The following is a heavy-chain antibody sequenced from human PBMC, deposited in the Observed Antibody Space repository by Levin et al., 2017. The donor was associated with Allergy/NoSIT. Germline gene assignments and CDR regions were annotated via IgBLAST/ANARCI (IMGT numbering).Heavy chain of an antibody. Sequence: SQTLSLTCTVSGGSISSYYYSWIRQPPGKGLEWIAYMYYSGSTNYNPSLKSRVTISVDTSKNQFSLKLRSVTAADAAVYYCARATRSSLIHYFDHWGQGTLVTVSS. D-gene: IGHD6-13*01. CDR3: ARATRSSLIHYFDH. J-gene: IGHJ4*02. CDR2: MYYSGST. CDR1: GGSISSYY. V-gene: IGHV4-59*01.